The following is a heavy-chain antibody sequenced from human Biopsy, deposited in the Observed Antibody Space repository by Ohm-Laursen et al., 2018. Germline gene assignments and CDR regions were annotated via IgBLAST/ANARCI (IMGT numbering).Heavy chain of an antibody. CDR3: ARHPTGFWFDP. Sequence: SETLSLTCAASGGSISSSTTYYWAWLRQPPGKGLEWIGSIYNTETTFYNPSLKSRVTIFVDTSTNQFPLKVSSVTAADTALYFCARHPTGFWFDPWGHGTLVTVSS. J-gene: IGHJ5*02. V-gene: IGHV4-39*01. CDR2: IYNTETT. CDR1: GGSISSSTTYY.